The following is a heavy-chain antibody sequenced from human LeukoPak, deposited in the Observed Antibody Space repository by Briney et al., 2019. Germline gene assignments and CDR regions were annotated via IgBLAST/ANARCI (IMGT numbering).Heavy chain of an antibody. D-gene: IGHD4-17*01. J-gene: IGHJ4*02. CDR3: AKDGVDDDYGDFDY. V-gene: IGHV3-23*01. CDR2: ISGRGGST. CDR1: GFTFSSYA. Sequence: GGSLRLSCAASGFTFSSYAMSWVRQAPGKGLEWVSTISGRGGSTYYADSMKVRFTISRDNSKNTLYLQMNSLKIDDTAEYFCAKDGVDDDYGDFDYWGQGTLVTVSS.